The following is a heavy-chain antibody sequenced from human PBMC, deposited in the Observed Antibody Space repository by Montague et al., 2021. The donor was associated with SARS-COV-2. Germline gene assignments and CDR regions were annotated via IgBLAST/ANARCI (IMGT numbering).Heavy chain of an antibody. D-gene: IGHD3-22*01. V-gene: IGHV4-61*02. CDR1: GGSISSGSYY. Sequence: TLSLTCTVSGGSISSGSYYWSWIRQPAGKGLEWIGRIYTSGSTNYNPSLKSRVTISVDTSKNQFSLKLSSVTAADTAVYYCARDPLYYYDSSGLLLDWYFDPWGRGTLVTVSS. CDR2: IYTSGST. CDR3: ARDPLYYYDSSGLLLDWYFDP. J-gene: IGHJ2*01.